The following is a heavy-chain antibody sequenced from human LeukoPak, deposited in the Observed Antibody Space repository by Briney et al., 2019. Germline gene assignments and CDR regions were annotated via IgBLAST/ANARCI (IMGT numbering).Heavy chain of an antibody. J-gene: IGHJ4*02. Sequence: PGGSLRLSCAASGFSVSSNYMSWVRQAPGEGLEWVSAFYSGGTTYYADSVKGRFTISRDNSKNTLYLQMNSLRAEDTAVYYCARQTSSSTTFEYWGQGTLVTVSS. CDR1: GFSVSSNY. CDR3: ARQTSSSTTFEY. D-gene: IGHD6-13*01. V-gene: IGHV3-66*04. CDR2: FYSGGTT.